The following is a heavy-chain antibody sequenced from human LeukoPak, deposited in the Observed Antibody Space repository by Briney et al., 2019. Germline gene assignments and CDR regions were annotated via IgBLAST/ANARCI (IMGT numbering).Heavy chain of an antibody. CDR2: ISGSGGST. Sequence: PGGSLRLSCAASGFTFSSYWMSWVRQAPGKGLEWVSAISGSGGSTYYADSVKGRFTISRDNSKNTLYLQMNSLRAEDTAVYYCAKGAGYYDFWSGYFDYWGQGTLVTVSS. CDR1: GFTFSSYW. J-gene: IGHJ4*02. D-gene: IGHD3-3*01. V-gene: IGHV3-23*01. CDR3: AKGAGYYDFWSGYFDY.